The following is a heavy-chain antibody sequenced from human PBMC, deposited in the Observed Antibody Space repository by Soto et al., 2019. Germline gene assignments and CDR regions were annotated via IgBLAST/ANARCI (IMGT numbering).Heavy chain of an antibody. CDR1: GYTFTSYD. CDR3: ARGKYRLPRGRRGAYYYYYRDV. J-gene: IGHJ6*03. Sequence: ASVKVSCKASGYTFTSYDINWVRQATGQGLEWMGWMNPNSGNTGYAQKFQGRVTMTRNTSISTAYMELSSLRSEDTAVYHCARGKYRLPRGRRGAYYYYYRDVGGKGTTVTVSS. D-gene: IGHD2-2*01. CDR2: MNPNSGNT. V-gene: IGHV1-8*01.